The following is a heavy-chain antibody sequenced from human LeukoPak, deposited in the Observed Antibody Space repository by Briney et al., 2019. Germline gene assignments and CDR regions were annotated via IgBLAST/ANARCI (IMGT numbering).Heavy chain of an antibody. CDR2: FHYSGTT. V-gene: IGHV4-59*01. CDR1: GGSISSYY. D-gene: IGHD6-19*01. Sequence: SETLSLTCTVSGGSISSYYWSWIRQPPGKRLEWIGYFHYSGTTNSNPSLKSRVSISIDTSKNQLSLKLTSVTAADTAMYYCASGGWQWLIDWGQGTLVTVSS. CDR3: ASGGWQWLID. J-gene: IGHJ4*02.